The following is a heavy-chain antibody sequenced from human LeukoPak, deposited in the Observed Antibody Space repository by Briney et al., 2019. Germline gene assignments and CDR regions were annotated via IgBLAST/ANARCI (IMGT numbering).Heavy chain of an antibody. Sequence: PGGSLRLSCAASGFTVSSNYMSWVRQAPGKGLEWVSVIYSGGSTYYADSVKGRFTISRDNSKNTLYLQMNSLRAEDTAAYYCASSNLARYYYGSGSSLGMDVWGQGTTVTVSS. V-gene: IGHV3-53*01. CDR1: GFTVSSNY. CDR2: IYSGGST. CDR3: ASSNLARYYYGSGSSLGMDV. J-gene: IGHJ6*02. D-gene: IGHD3-10*01.